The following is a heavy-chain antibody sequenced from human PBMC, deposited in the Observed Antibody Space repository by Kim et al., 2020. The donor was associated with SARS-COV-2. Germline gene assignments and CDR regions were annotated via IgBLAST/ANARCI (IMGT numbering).Heavy chain of an antibody. V-gene: IGHV3-11*01. CDR2: TI. Sequence: TIYYADTGKGRFTISRDNAKNSLYLQMNSLRAEDTAVYYCARFYSGYDYWGQGTLVTVSS. D-gene: IGHD5-12*01. J-gene: IGHJ4*02. CDR3: ARFYSGYDY.